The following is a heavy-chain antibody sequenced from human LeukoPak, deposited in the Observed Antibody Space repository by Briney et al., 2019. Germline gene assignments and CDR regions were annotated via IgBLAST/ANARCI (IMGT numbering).Heavy chain of an antibody. CDR1: GFTVSRNY. CDR2: IYSGGSK. Sequence: GGSVRLSCAASGFTVSRNYMSWVRQAPGKGLEWVSVIYSGGSKYYADCVKDGFTISRHNSKHALYLQTNSLRAEETPGCYFGGVKENGASDAFDFGAQGT. CDR3: GGVKENGASDAFDF. J-gene: IGHJ3*01. D-gene: IGHD2-8*01. V-gene: IGHV3-66*01.